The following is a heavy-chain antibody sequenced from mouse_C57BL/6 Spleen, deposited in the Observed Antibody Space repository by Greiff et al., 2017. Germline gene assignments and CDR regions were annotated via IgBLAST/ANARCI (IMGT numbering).Heavy chain of an antibody. D-gene: IGHD1-1*01. J-gene: IGHJ4*01. CDR1: GFTFSSYG. Sequence: EVKLMEPGGDLVKPGGSLKLSCAASGFTFSSYGMSWVRQTPDQRLEWVATISSGGSYTYYPDSVKGRFTISKDNAKNTLYLQLRIRKSEDTTMYYCTRLVYASSPYYYAMDYWGQGTSGTVSS. CDR2: ISSGGSYT. V-gene: IGHV5-6*01. CDR3: TRLVYASSPYYYAMDY.